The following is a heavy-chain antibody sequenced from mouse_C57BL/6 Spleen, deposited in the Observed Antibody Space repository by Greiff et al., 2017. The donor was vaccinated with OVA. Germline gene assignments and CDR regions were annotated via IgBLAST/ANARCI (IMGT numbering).Heavy chain of an antibody. D-gene: IGHD3-2*02. V-gene: IGHV1-55*01. Sequence: QVQLQQPGAELVKPGASVKMSCKASGYTFTSYWITWVKQRPGQGLEWIGDIYPGSGSTNYNEKFKSKATLTVDTSSSTAYMQLSSLTSEDSAVYYCARPDSSGAAGFAYWGQGTLVTVSA. CDR1: GYTFTSYW. CDR2: IYPGSGST. J-gene: IGHJ3*01. CDR3: ARPDSSGAAGFAY.